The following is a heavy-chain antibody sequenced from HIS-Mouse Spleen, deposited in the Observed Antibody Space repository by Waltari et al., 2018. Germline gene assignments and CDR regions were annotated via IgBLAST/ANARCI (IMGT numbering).Heavy chain of an antibody. Sequence: QVQLQESGPGLVKPSKTLSLTCTVSGGSISSYYWSWIRQPAGKGLEWIGRIYTSGSTNYHPSLKSRVTMSVDTSKNQFSLKLSSVTAADTAVYYCARDFHDFWSGYYGGDKKHDAFDIWGQGTMVTVSS. CDR3: ARDFHDFWSGYYGGDKKHDAFDI. CDR1: GGSISSYY. D-gene: IGHD3-3*01. CDR2: IYTSGST. J-gene: IGHJ3*02. V-gene: IGHV4-4*07.